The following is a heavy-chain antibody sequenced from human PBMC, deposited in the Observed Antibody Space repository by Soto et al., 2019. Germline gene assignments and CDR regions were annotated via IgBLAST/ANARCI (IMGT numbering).Heavy chain of an antibody. V-gene: IGHV1-69*01. CDR1: GGTFSSYA. Sequence: HVQLVQSGAEVKKPGSSVKVSCKASGGTFSSYAIRWVRQAPGQGLACMGGIIPIFGKANYAQKFQGRVTISAGESTITGYLERRRLRSEDTAVYYCARVKELYDFWCGERDAFDIWGQGTMVTVSS. D-gene: IGHD3-3*01. J-gene: IGHJ3*02. CDR3: ARVKELYDFWCGERDAFDI. CDR2: IIPIFGKA.